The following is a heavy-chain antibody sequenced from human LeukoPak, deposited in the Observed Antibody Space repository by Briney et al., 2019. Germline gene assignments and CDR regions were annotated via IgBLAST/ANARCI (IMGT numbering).Heavy chain of an antibody. CDR2: ISSSSSYI. D-gene: IGHD6-19*01. CDR1: GFTFSSYS. Sequence: PGGSLRLSCAASGFTFSSYSMNWVRQAPGKGLEWVSSISSSSSYIYYADSVKGRFTISGDNAKNSLYLQMNSLRAEDTAVYYCARGLPYSSGNDAFDIWGQGTMVTVSS. V-gene: IGHV3-21*01. CDR3: ARGLPYSSGNDAFDI. J-gene: IGHJ3*02.